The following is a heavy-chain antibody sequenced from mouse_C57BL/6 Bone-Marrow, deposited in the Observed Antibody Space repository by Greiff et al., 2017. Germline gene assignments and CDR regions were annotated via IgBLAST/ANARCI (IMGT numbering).Heavy chain of an antibody. J-gene: IGHJ2*01. Sequence: EVMLVESGGGLVQPGGSLKLSCAASGFTFSDYYMYWVRQTPEKRLEWVAYISNGGGSTYYPDTVKGRFTISRDNAKNTLYLQMSRLKSEDTAMYYCARHGHYYGSYYFDYWGQGTTLTVSS. CDR1: GFTFSDYY. D-gene: IGHD1-1*01. V-gene: IGHV5-12*01. CDR2: ISNGGGST. CDR3: ARHGHYYGSYYFDY.